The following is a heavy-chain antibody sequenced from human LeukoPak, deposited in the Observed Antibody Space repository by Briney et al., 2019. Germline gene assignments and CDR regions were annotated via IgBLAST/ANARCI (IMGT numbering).Heavy chain of an antibody. Sequence: SGTLSLTCAVSGGSISSSNWWSWVRQLPGKGLEWIGEIYHSGSTNYNPSLKSRVTISVDKSKNQFSLKLSSVTAADTAVYYCARVVYSSSWPFDYWGQGTLVTVSS. V-gene: IGHV4-4*02. CDR3: ARVVYSSSWPFDY. D-gene: IGHD6-13*01. J-gene: IGHJ4*02. CDR2: IYHSGST. CDR1: GGSISSSNW.